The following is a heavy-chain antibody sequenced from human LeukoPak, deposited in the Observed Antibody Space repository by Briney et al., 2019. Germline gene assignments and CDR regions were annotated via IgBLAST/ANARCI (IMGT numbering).Heavy chain of an antibody. D-gene: IGHD3-10*01. CDR3: ARGMVRGVMGAAADY. CDR2: IIPIFGTA. Sequence: SVKVSCKAPGGTFSSYAISWVRQAPGQGLEWMGGIIPIFGTANYAQKFQGRVTITADESTSTAYMELSSLRSEDTAVYYCARGMVRGVMGAAADYWGQGTLVTVSS. V-gene: IGHV1-69*01. CDR1: GGTFSSYA. J-gene: IGHJ4*02.